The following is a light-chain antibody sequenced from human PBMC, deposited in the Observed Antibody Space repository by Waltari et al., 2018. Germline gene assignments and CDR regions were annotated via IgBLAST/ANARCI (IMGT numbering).Light chain of an antibody. V-gene: IGLV2-14*04. CDR1: SSDVGYYNY. Sequence: ITISCTGTSSDVGYYNYVSWYQQHPGKAPKLMISDVNKRPSGVSNRFSGSKSGNTASLTISGLQAEDEADYYCSSYTNYATVIFGGGTKLTVL. CDR3: SSYTNYATVI. CDR2: DVN. J-gene: IGLJ2*01.